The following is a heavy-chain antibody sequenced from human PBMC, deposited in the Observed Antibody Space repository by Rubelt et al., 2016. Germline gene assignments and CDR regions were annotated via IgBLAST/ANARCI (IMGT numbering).Heavy chain of an antibody. V-gene: IGHV3-30*04. CDR3: ATDTYSYVSGGPTPR. CDR1: GFIFSSYA. D-gene: IGHD3-10*02. J-gene: IGHJ1*01. CDR2: ISYDGSKK. Sequence: QVQLVESGGGVVQPGRSLRLSCAASGFIFSSYAMHWVRQAPGKGLDWVALISYDGSKKYYADSVKGRFTISRDNSKNTLYLQMNILRVCGTAVYYCATDTYSYVSGGPTPRWGEATLVAVAS.